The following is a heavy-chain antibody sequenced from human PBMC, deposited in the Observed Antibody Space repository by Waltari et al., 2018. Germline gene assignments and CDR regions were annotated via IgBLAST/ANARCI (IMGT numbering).Heavy chain of an antibody. CDR1: GGTFSSYA. CDR2: IIPIFGTA. D-gene: IGHD6-13*01. Sequence: QVQLVQSGAEVKKPWSSVKVSCKASGGTFSSYAISWVRQAPGHGLEWMGGIIPIFGTANYAQKFQGRVTITADESTSTAYMELSSLRSEDTAVYYCARDPYSSSWYGFPYYFDYWGQGTLVTVSS. V-gene: IGHV1-69*13. J-gene: IGHJ4*02. CDR3: ARDPYSSSWYGFPYYFDY.